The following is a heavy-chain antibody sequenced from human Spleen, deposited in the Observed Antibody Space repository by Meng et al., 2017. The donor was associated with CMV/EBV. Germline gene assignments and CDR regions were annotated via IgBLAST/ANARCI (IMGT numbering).Heavy chain of an antibody. CDR3: ARRGNTYMIVVVTEEYYFDY. J-gene: IGHJ4*02. V-gene: IGHV3-30-3*01. CDR2: ISYDGSNK. D-gene: IGHD3-22*01. CDR1: GFTFSSYA. Sequence: QVQLGESGGGVVQPGRSLRLSCAASGFTFSSYAMHWVRQAPGKGLEWVAVISYDGSNKYYADSVKGRFTISRDNSKNTLYLQMNSLRAEDTAVYYCARRGNTYMIVVVTEEYYFDYWGQGTLVTVSS.